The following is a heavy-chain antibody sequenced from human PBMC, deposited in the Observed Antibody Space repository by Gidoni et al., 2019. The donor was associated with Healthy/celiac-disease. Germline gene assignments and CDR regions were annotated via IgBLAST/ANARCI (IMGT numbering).Heavy chain of an antibody. J-gene: IGHJ5*02. D-gene: IGHD2-15*01. CDR2: IIPILGIA. V-gene: IGHV1-69*08. CDR1: GGTFSSYT. Sequence: QVQLVQSGAEVKKPGSSVKVSCKASGGTFSSYTISWVRQAPGQGLEWMGRIIPILGIANYAQKFQGRVTITADKSTSTAYMELSSLRSEDTAVYYCARERYCSGGSCFNWFDPWGQGTLVTVSS. CDR3: ARERYCSGGSCFNWFDP.